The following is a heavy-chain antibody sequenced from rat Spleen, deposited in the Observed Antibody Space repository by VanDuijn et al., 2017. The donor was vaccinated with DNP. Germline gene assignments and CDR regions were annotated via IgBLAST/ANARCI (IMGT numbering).Heavy chain of an antibody. CDR2: IFSSGGST. J-gene: IGHJ2*01. CDR1: GFTVNNFW. D-gene: IGHD1-12*02. Sequence: EVQLVESGGGLVQPGRSLKLSCVASGFTVNNFWMAWIRQVPGKGLEWVAAIFSSGGSTYYPNSVRGRFTVSRDNAKSTLYLQMDSLRSEDTATYYCARRGYNDGSYGRYFDYWGQGVMVTVSS. CDR3: ARRGYNDGSYGRYFDY. V-gene: IGHV5-31*01.